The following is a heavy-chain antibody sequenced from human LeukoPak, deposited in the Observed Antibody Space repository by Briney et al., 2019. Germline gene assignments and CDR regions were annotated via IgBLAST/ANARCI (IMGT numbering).Heavy chain of an antibody. CDR3: ARVGGNYPIN. CDR1: RYTFTSNY. CDR2: INPSGGST. V-gene: IGHV1-46*01. J-gene: IGHJ4*02. Sequence: VASVKVSCKASRYTFTSNYMLWVRQAPGQGLEWMGIINPSGGSTSYAQRFQGRVTMTRDTSTSTVYMELSSLRSEDTAVYYCARVGGNYPINWGQGSLVTVSS. D-gene: IGHD1-26*01.